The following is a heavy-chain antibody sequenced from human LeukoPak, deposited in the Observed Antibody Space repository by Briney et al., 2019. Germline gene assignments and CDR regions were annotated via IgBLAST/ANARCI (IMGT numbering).Heavy chain of an antibody. J-gene: IGHJ6*03. CDR3: ARDGVASINYYYYMDV. CDR2: ISSNGGST. Sequence: PGGSLRLSCAASGFTFSSYAMHWVRQAPGKGLEYVSAISSNGGSTYYANSVKGRFTISRDNSKNTLYLQMGSLRAEDMAVYYCARDGVASINYYYYMDVWGRGTTVTISS. CDR1: GFTFSSYA. D-gene: IGHD5-12*01. V-gene: IGHV3-64*01.